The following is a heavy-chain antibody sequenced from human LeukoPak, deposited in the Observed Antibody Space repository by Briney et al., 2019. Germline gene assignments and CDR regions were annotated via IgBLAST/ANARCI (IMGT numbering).Heavy chain of an antibody. D-gene: IGHD6-19*01. Sequence: GGSLRLSCAASGFTFSSYSMNWVRQAPGKGLEWVSSISSSSSYIYYADSVKGRFTISRDNAKNSLYLQMNSLRAEDTAVYYCARDLGLAVAGTMYGHWGQGTLVTVSS. CDR1: GFTFSSYS. V-gene: IGHV3-21*01. J-gene: IGHJ4*02. CDR3: ARDLGLAVAGTMYGH. CDR2: ISSSSSYI.